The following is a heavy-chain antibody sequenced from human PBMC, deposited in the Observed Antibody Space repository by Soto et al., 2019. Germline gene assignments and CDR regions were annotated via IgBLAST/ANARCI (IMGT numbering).Heavy chain of an antibody. CDR1: GFTVSSHY. Sequence: EVQLMESGGDLVQPGGSLRLSCAASGFTVSSHYMNWVRQAPGKGLEWVSLIQSGGSTFYADSVKGRFTISRDNSKNTLFLQTNSLRVEDTAMFYCSRDDVYCSGGSCYGVPIDVWGRGTTVTVSS. V-gene: IGHV3-66*01. CDR2: IQSGGST. CDR3: SRDDVYCSGGSCYGVPIDV. J-gene: IGHJ6*03. D-gene: IGHD2-15*01.